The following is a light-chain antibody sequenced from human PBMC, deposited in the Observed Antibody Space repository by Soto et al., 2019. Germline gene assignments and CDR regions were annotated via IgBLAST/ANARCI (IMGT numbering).Light chain of an antibody. V-gene: IGLV2-14*01. CDR3: SSYTSNNTRV. J-gene: IGLJ3*02. CDR1: SSDIGGYDY. CDR2: EVT. Sequence: QSALTQPASVSGAPGQSITVSCTGTSSDIGGYDYVSWYQHNPGKAPKLMIYEVTNRPSGISYRFSGSKSGNTASLTISGLQAEHEADYYCSSYTSNNTRVFGGGTKVTVL.